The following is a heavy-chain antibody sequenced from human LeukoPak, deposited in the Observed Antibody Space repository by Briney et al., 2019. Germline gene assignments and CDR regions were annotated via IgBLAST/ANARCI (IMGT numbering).Heavy chain of an antibody. J-gene: IGHJ3*01. Sequence: GGSLRLSCAASGFTFSSYWMHWVRQAPGKGLEWVSGISGDGGSTHYAESVKGQFTISRDNSQNTLFLQMNSLRAEDTAIYYCAKDSYASGRPLHTFDVWGQGTMVTVSS. CDR1: GFTFSSYW. D-gene: IGHD3-10*01. CDR3: AKDSYASGRPLHTFDV. V-gene: IGHV3-23*01. CDR2: ISGDGGST.